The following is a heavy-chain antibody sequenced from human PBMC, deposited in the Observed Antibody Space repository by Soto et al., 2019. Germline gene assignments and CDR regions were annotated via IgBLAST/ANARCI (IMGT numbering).Heavy chain of an antibody. Sequence: EVQLVESGGGLVQPGGSLRLSCAASGFTFSSYSMNWVRQAPGKGLEWVSYISSSSSTIYYADSVKGRFTISRDNAKNSLYLQMNSLRDEDTAVYYCARDAGYCSSTSCYMAWGQGTLVTVSS. CDR3: ARDAGYCSSTSCYMA. J-gene: IGHJ5*02. D-gene: IGHD2-2*02. CDR1: GFTFSSYS. V-gene: IGHV3-48*02. CDR2: ISSSSSTI.